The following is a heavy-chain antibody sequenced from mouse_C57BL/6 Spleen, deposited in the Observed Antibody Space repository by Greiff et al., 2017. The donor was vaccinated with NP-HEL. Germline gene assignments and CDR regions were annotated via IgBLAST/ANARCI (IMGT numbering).Heavy chain of an antibody. D-gene: IGHD1-1*01. CDR1: GFSLTSYG. CDR2: IWRGGST. J-gene: IGHJ1*03. CDR3: AKWGSSYDWYFDV. Sequence: QVQLQQSGPGLVQPSQSLSITCTVSGFSLTSYGVHWVRQSPGKGLEWLGVIWRGGSTDYNAAFMSRLSITKDNSKSQVFFKMNSLQADDTAIYYCAKWGSSYDWYFDVWGTGTTVTVSS. V-gene: IGHV2-5*01.